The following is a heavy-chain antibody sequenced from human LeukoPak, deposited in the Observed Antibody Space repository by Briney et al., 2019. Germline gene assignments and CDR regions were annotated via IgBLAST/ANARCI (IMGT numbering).Heavy chain of an antibody. D-gene: IGHD2-2*01. CDR1: GGSFSGYY. CDR2: INHSGST. V-gene: IGHV4-34*01. J-gene: IGHJ4*02. CDR3: ARAGYRSSTSCRPFDY. Sequence: SETLSLTCAVYGGSFSGYYWSWIRQPPGKGLEWIGEINHSGSTNYNPSLKSRVTISVDTSKNQFSLKLSSVTAADTAVYYCARAGYRSSTSCRPFDYWGQGTLVTVSS.